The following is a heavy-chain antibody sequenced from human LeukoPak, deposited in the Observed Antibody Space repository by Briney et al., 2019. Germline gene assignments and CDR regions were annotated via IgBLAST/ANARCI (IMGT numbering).Heavy chain of an antibody. CDR3: AKDQDYYDSSAED. V-gene: IGHV3-30*18. CDR1: GFTFSSYG. Sequence: GGSLRLSCAASGFTFSSYGMHWVRQAPGKGLEWVAVISYDGSNKYYADSVKGRFTISRDNSKNTLYLQMNSLRAEDTAVYYCAKDQDYYDSSAEDWGQGTLVTVSS. D-gene: IGHD3-22*01. J-gene: IGHJ4*02. CDR2: ISYDGSNK.